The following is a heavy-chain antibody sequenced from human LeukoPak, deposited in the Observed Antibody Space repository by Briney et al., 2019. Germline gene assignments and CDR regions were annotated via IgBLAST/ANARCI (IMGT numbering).Heavy chain of an antibody. J-gene: IGHJ4*02. CDR2: FYPGDSDT. Sequence: GESLKISCKGSGYRVTDYYIRWVRHIPVIGLEWMGIFYPGDSDTRYSPSFQGQVTISVDKSIDTAYLQWSSLTASDTAVYYCARAAYLDSWGQGTLVTVYS. CDR1: GYRVTDYY. D-gene: IGHD6-25*01. V-gene: IGHV5-51*01. CDR3: ARAAYLDS.